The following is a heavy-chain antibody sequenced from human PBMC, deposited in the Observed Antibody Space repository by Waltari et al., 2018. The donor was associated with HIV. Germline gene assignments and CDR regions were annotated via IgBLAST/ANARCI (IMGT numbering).Heavy chain of an antibody. Sequence: EVQLTESGGGVVPPGGSLRLPCLTSGFPFDQYALSWVRQAPGKAPEWVAFIRSQGYGGTSDYASSVEGRFIISSDDSRSVVFLDMNSLKAEDTGVYYFVRDSLPKCAAASCYRRWGQGTEVIV. CDR2: IRSQGYGGTS. D-gene: IGHD3-16*02. CDR1: GFPFDQYA. CDR3: VRDSLPKCAAASCYRR. J-gene: IGHJ1*01. V-gene: IGHV3-49*04.